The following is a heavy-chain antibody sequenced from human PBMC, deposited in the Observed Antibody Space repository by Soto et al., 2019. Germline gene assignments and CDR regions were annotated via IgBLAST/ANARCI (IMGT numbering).Heavy chain of an antibody. D-gene: IGHD6-25*01. CDR2: INAGNGNT. CDR3: ARVRGYCLPDY. V-gene: IGHV1-3*05. CDR1: GYTFTNYA. J-gene: IGHJ4*02. Sequence: QVQLVQSGAEEKKPGASVKVSCKASGYTFTNYAMHWVRQAPGQRLEWMGWINAGNGNTKYSQKFQVRVTITRDTSASTAYMELSSLISEVTAVYYCARVRGYCLPDYWGQGTLVTVSS.